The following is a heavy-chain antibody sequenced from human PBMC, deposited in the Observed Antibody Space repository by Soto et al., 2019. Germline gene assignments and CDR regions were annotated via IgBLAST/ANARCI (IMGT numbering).Heavy chain of an antibody. D-gene: IGHD6-13*01. CDR2: TYYSGST. Sequence: PSETLSLTCTVSGGSISSGGYYWSWIRQHPGKGLEWIGSTYYSGSTYYNPSLKSRVTISVDTSKNQFSLKLSSVTAADTAVYYCARRVLGHSSWYNWFDPWGQGTLVTVSS. CDR1: GGSISSGGYY. J-gene: IGHJ5*02. V-gene: IGHV4-39*01. CDR3: ARRVLGHSSWYNWFDP.